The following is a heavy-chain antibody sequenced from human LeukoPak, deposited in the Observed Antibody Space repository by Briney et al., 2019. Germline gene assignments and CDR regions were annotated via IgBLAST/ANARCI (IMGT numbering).Heavy chain of an antibody. V-gene: IGHV4-34*01. CDR1: SGTFRGYY. D-gene: IGHD3-10*01. Sequence: SDTLSLTCAVSSGTFRGYYWSWIRQPTGKGLAWIGEIDHTGSANYNPSLESRVTLSVDTSKNQVSLNLNSLTAADTAVYYCARGLRFHVGSGNWFDLWGQGTLVTVSS. CDR3: ARGLRFHVGSGNWFDL. J-gene: IGHJ5*02. CDR2: IDHTGSA.